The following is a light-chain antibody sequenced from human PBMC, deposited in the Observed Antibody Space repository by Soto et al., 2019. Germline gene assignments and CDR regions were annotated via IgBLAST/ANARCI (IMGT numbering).Light chain of an antibody. Sequence: DIQMTQSPSSLSASVGDRVTITCRASQSISSYLNWYQQKPGKAPKHLIYAASSLQSGVPSRFSGSASGTDFTLTISSLQPEDFATYYCQQSYSTPPVTFGQGTKLEIK. CDR1: QSISSY. V-gene: IGKV1-39*01. J-gene: IGKJ2*01. CDR3: QQSYSTPPVT. CDR2: AAS.